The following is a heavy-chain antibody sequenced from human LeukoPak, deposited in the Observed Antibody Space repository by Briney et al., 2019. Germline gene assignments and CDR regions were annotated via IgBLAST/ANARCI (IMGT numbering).Heavy chain of an antibody. CDR2: ISYDGSNK. Sequence: GGSLRLSCAASGFTFSSYAMHWVRQAPGKGLGWVAVISYDGSNKYYADSVKGRFTISRDNSKNTLYLQMNSLRAEDTAVYYCARDGDRYCSSTSCYSSAFDIWGQGTMVTVSS. CDR3: ARDGDRYCSSTSCYSSAFDI. CDR1: GFTFSSYA. J-gene: IGHJ3*02. D-gene: IGHD2-2*01. V-gene: IGHV3-30*01.